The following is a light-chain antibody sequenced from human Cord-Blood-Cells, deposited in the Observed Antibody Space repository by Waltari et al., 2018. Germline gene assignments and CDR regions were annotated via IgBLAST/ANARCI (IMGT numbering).Light chain of an antibody. CDR3: SSYTSSSTRV. Sequence: QSALTQPASVSGSPGQSITISCTGTSSYVGGYNYVSCYQQHPGKAPKLMIYDVSNRPSGVSNRFSGSKSGNTASLTISGLQAEDEADYYCSSYTSSSTRVFGGGTKLTVL. CDR2: DVS. V-gene: IGLV2-14*03. J-gene: IGLJ3*02. CDR1: SSYVGGYNY.